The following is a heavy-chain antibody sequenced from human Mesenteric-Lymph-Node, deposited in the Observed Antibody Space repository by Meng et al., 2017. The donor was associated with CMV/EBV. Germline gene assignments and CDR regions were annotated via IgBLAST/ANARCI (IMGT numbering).Heavy chain of an antibody. Sequence: SETLSLTCSVSGASISSGYYYWSWIRQPPGQGLEWIGEINHSGSTNYNPSLKSRVTISVDTSKNQFSLKLSSVTAADTAVYYCARGAYGGKEVWGQGTMVTVSS. CDR2: INHSGST. J-gene: IGHJ3*01. CDR3: ARGAYGGKEV. D-gene: IGHD2-21*01. V-gene: IGHV4-39*07. CDR1: GASISSGYYY.